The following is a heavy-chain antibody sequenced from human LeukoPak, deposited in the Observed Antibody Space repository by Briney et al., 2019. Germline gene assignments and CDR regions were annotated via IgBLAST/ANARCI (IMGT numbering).Heavy chain of an antibody. J-gene: IGHJ4*02. CDR1: GFTFSSYN. D-gene: IGHD3-9*01. CDR3: AKVRVLRLRYFDWELDY. Sequence: RGSLRLSCAGSGFTFSSYNMNWVRQAPGKGLEWVSSISSSSNYIYYADSVKGRFTISRDNSKNTLYLQMNSLRAEDTAVYYCAKVRVLRLRYFDWELDYWGQGTLVTVSS. CDR2: ISSSSNYI. V-gene: IGHV3-21*01.